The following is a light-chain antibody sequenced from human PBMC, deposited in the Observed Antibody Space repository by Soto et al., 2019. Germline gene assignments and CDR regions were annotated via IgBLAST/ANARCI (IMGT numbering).Light chain of an antibody. CDR2: GAS. V-gene: IGKV3-20*01. Sequence: EIVLTHSPGTLSLSPGERATLSFRSSQSVSNNYLAWYQQKPGQAPRLLIYGASNRATGIPDRFSGSGSGTDFTLTISRLEPEDFAVYYCQQYGSSPPITFGQGTRLEIK. CDR3: QQYGSSPPIT. J-gene: IGKJ5*01. CDR1: QSVSNNY.